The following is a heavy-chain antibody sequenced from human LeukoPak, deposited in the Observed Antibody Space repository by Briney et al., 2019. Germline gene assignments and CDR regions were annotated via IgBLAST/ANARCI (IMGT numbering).Heavy chain of an antibody. CDR2: INPSGGST. Sequence: ASVKVSCKASGYTFTSYYMHWERQAPGQGLEWMGIINPSGGSTSYAQKFQGRVTMTRDTSTSTVYMELSSLRSEDTAVYYCARTRRPLGYCSGGSCPFDYWGQGTLVTVSS. CDR1: GYTFTSYY. CDR3: ARTRRPLGYCSGGSCPFDY. D-gene: IGHD2-15*01. J-gene: IGHJ4*02. V-gene: IGHV1-46*01.